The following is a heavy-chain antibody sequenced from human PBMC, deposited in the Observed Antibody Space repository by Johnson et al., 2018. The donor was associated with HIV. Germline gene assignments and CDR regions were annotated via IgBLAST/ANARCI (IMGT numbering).Heavy chain of an antibody. Sequence: VQVVESGGGVVQPGRSLRLSCAASGFTFSSYAMHWVRQAPGKGLEWVAVISYDGSNKYYADSVKGRFTLSRDNSKNTRYLQMNSLRAEDTAVYYCARGGVWNDYDAFDIWGQGTMVTVSS. CDR3: ARGGVWNDYDAFDI. CDR2: ISYDGSNK. V-gene: IGHV3-30-3*01. D-gene: IGHD1-1*01. CDR1: GFTFSSYA. J-gene: IGHJ3*02.